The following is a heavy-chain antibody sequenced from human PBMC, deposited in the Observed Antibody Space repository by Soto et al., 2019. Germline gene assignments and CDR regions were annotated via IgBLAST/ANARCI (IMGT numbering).Heavy chain of an antibody. Sequence: GESLKISCAASGFTFSSYGMHWVRQAPGKGLEWVAVIWYDGSNKYYADSVKGRFTISRDNSKNTLYLQMNSLRAEDTAVYYCARMGFRDILTGYYFDYWGQGTLVTVSS. CDR2: IWYDGSNK. CDR3: ARMGFRDILTGYYFDY. CDR1: GFTFSSYG. V-gene: IGHV3-33*01. D-gene: IGHD3-9*01. J-gene: IGHJ4*02.